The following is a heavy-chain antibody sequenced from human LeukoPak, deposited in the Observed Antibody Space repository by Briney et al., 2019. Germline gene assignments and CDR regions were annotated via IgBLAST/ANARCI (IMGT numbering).Heavy chain of an antibody. Sequence: PSETLSLTCTVSGSSISSSTYYWGWIRQPPGKGLEWIGSIYYSGYTYYSPSLKSRVTISVDTSKNQFSLKLSSVTAADTAVYYCARDENGYVWGSFRAWGQGTLVTVSS. CDR3: ARDENGYVWGSFRA. CDR2: IYYSGYT. J-gene: IGHJ5*02. D-gene: IGHD3-16*02. CDR1: GSSISSSTYY. V-gene: IGHV4-39*07.